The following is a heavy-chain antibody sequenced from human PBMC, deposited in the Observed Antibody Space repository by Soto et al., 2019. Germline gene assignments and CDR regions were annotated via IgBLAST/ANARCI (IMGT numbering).Heavy chain of an antibody. Sequence: GGSLRLSCAASGFTFNDSALHWVRQASGKGLEWIGRTRSKAKSYSTAYAASVKGRFTISRDDSKNTAYLQMNSLKTEDTAVYYCSRPANRSDIVLLNDYGGQGTLVTVSS. CDR1: GFTFNDSA. V-gene: IGHV3-73*01. CDR3: SRPANRSDIVLLNDY. D-gene: IGHD2-8*01. CDR2: TRSKAKSYST. J-gene: IGHJ4*02.